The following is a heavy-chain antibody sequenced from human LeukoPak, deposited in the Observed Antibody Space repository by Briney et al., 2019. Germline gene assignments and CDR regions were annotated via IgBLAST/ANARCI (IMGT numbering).Heavy chain of an antibody. CDR3: ARTDTTVAPKDYFDY. D-gene: IGHD4-23*01. Sequence: ASVKVSCKASGYTFTSYDINWVRQATGQGLEWMGWMNPNSGNTGYAQKFQGRVTMTRNTSISTAYMELSRLRSDDTAVYYCARTDTTVAPKDYFDYWGQGTLVTVSS. CDR2: MNPNSGNT. V-gene: IGHV1-8*01. J-gene: IGHJ4*02. CDR1: GYTFTSYD.